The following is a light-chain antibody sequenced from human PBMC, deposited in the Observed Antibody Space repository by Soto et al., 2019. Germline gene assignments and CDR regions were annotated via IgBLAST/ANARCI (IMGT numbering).Light chain of an antibody. CDR1: QSLSSNY. V-gene: IGKV3-20*01. Sequence: EIVLTQSPGTLSLSPGERATLSCRASQSLSSNYLAWYQQKPGQAPRLLISGTSNRATGIPDRFSGSGSGTDFTLTISRLEPDGFAVYYWHQYGGSAFTFGPGTKVDIK. CDR2: GTS. J-gene: IGKJ3*01. CDR3: HQYGGSAFT.